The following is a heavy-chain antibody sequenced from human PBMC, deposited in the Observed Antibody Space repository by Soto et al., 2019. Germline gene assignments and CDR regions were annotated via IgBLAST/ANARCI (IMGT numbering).Heavy chain of an antibody. CDR1: GFTFSSYS. Sequence: EVQLVESGGGLVKPGGSLRLSCAASGFTFSSYSMNWVRQAPGKGLEWVSSISSSSSYIYYADSVKGRFTISRDTAKNSLYLQMSGLRAEDTAVYYCARDWYDILTGYYYYYGMDVWGQGTTVTVSS. CDR3: ARDWYDILTGYYYYYGMDV. V-gene: IGHV3-21*01. J-gene: IGHJ6*02. CDR2: ISSSSSYI. D-gene: IGHD3-9*01.